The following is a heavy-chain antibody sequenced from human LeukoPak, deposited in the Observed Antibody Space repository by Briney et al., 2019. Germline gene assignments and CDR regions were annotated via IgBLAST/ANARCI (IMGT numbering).Heavy chain of an antibody. CDR1: GFTFSSYS. D-gene: IGHD3-22*01. CDR2: ISSSSSYI. CDR3: ARDQDRGGGRITMIY. J-gene: IGHJ4*02. Sequence: GGSLRLSCAASGFTFSSYSMNWVRQAPGKGLEWVSSISSSSSYIYYADSVKGRFTISRDNAKNSLYLQMNSLRAEDTAVYYCARDQDRGGGRITMIYWGQGTLVTVSS. V-gene: IGHV3-21*01.